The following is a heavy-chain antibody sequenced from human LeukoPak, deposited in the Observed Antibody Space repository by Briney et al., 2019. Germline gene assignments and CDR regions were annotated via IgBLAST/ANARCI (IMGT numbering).Heavy chain of an antibody. CDR3: ARGHHSSSWHS. J-gene: IGHJ4*02. Sequence: SVKVSCKASEGTFSSYGISWVRQAPGQGLEWMGWITPIFGTANYAQKFQGRVTITTDESTSTAYMELSSLRSEDTAVYYCARGHHSSSWHSWGQGTLVTVSS. CDR1: EGTFSSYG. V-gene: IGHV1-69*05. CDR2: ITPIFGTA. D-gene: IGHD6-13*01.